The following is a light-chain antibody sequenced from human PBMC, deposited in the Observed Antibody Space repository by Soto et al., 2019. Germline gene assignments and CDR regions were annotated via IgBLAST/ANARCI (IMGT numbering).Light chain of an antibody. CDR3: QQYYNTPLT. CDR2: WAS. Sequence: DIVMTQSPDSLGVSLGDRATINCKSSQSLLWSPNQKNYLAWYQEKPGQPPKLLISWASARESGVPDRFSGSGSGTDFILTISSLQAEDVAVYYCQQYYNTPLTFGGGTKVDI. CDR1: QSLLWSPNQKNY. J-gene: IGKJ4*01. V-gene: IGKV4-1*01.